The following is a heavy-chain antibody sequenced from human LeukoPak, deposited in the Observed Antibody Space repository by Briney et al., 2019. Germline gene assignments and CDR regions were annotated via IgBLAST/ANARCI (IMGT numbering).Heavy chain of an antibody. CDR3: AWDLGGILTGYSSGYYYYMDV. V-gene: IGHV4-4*07. Sequence: PSETLSLTCTVSGGSISSYYWSWIRQPAGKGLEWIGRIYTSGSTNYNPSLKSRVTMSVDTSKNQFSLKLSSVTAADTAVYYCAWDLGGILTGYSSGYYYYMDVWGKGTTVTVSS. CDR2: IYTSGST. D-gene: IGHD3-9*01. CDR1: GGSISSYY. J-gene: IGHJ6*03.